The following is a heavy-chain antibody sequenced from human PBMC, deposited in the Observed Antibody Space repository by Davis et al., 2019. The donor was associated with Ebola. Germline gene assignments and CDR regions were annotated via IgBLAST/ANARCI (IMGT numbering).Heavy chain of an antibody. CDR2: ISAAGDTT. V-gene: IGHV3-23*01. D-gene: IGHD1-1*01. CDR3: SKEGRTGTLKY. Sequence: GESLKISCVASVYSISTSVMGWVRQAPGKGLERVSAISAAGDTTYYTESVTGRFTISRDNSKNTVFLQMSSLRAEDTAVYYCSKEGRTGTLKYWGQGTVVTVSS. J-gene: IGHJ4*02. CDR1: VYSISTSV.